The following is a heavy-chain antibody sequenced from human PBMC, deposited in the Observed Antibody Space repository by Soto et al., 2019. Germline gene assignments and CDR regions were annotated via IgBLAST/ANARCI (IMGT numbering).Heavy chain of an antibody. CDR3: VRNWRYYGGDSYYGMDA. J-gene: IGHJ6*02. CDR2: IYWDDDE. Sequence: ITLKESGPTLVKPTQTLTLTCTFSGFSLNTGGVGVGWVRQPRGKAMEWLALIYWDDDERYRPSLRSRLNIAKDTNNNQVVRTVTNMDPEDTATYYCVRNWRYYGGDSYYGMDAWGQGTTVTVSS. V-gene: IGHV2-5*02. D-gene: IGHD3-10*01. CDR1: GFSLNTGGVG.